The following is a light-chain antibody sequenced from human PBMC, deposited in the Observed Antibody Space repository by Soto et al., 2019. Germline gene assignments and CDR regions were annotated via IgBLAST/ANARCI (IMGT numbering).Light chain of an antibody. Sequence: QLVLTQPPSTSSSLGAAVTLTCTLGSVYSDYKVDWYQQRPGKGPRFVMRVGTSGIVGSKGDGIPDRFSVAGSGLNRYLTIKKIQEEDESAYHCGADNGNGSTCVFGRGTNLNVL. J-gene: IGLJ2*01. CDR1: SVYSDYK. CDR2: VGTSGIVG. CDR3: GADNGNGSTCV. V-gene: IGLV9-49*01.